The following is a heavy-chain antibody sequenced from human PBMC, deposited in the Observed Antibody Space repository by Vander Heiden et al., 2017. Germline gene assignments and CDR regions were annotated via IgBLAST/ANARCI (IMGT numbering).Heavy chain of an antibody. Sequence: KPSETLSLTCTVSGGSISSSSYYWGWIRQPPGKGLEWIGSIYYSGSTYYNPSLKSRVTISVDTSKNQFSLKLSSVTAADTAVYYCARHSDAAGDYYYYGMDVWGQGTTVTVSS. J-gene: IGHJ6*02. CDR2: IYYSGST. CDR3: ARHSDAAGDYYYYGMDV. V-gene: IGHV4-39*01. D-gene: IGHD6-13*01. CDR1: GGSISSSSYY.